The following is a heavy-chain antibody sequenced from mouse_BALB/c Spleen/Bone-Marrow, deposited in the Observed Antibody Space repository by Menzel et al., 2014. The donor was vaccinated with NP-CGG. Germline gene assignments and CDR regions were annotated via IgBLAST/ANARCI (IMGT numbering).Heavy chain of an antibody. Sequence: VQLKESGAELVRSGASVKLSCTASGFNIKDYYMHWVKQRPEQGLEWIGWIDPENGDTEYAPKFQGKATVTADTSSNTAYLQLSSLTSEDTAVYYCSYGNFAMDYWGQGTSVTVSS. CDR3: SYGNFAMDY. D-gene: IGHD2-1*01. CDR2: IDPENGDT. CDR1: GFNIKDYY. J-gene: IGHJ4*01. V-gene: IGHV14-4*02.